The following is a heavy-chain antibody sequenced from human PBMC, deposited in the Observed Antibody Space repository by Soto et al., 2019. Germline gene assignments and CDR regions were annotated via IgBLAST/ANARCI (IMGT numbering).Heavy chain of an antibody. CDR2: ISTSSSYT. CDR1: GFTFSDHY. J-gene: IGHJ4*02. V-gene: IGHV3-11*05. Sequence: QVQLVESGGSMVKPGGSLRLSCVASGFTFSDHYMTWIRQAPGKGLEWLSYISTSSSYTNYADSVKGRFTISRDNAMNSLYLQMYSLRAEDTAVYYCARLRLTGYFDFWGQGTLLTVSS. CDR3: ARLRLTGYFDF.